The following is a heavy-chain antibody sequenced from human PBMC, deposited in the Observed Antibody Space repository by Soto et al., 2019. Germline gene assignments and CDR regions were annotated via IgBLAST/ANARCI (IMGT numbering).Heavy chain of an antibody. J-gene: IGHJ4*02. D-gene: IGHD6-13*01. CDR3: ARYNAASGTYYFDY. CDR2: INHRGNA. Sequence: SETLSLTCDVSGDTISTGCYTCAWIRQPPGKAPEWIGEINHRGNAYYNPSLKSRVIISVDISKSQFSLRLTSVTAADTAVYYCARYNAASGTYYFDYWGQGALVTVSS. V-gene: IGHV4-30-2*01. CDR1: GDTISTGCYT.